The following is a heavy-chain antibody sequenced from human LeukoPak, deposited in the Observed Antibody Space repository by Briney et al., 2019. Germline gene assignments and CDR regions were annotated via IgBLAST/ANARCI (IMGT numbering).Heavy chain of an antibody. D-gene: IGHD3-22*01. CDR2: IYYTGST. CDR1: GGSIRGHF. J-gene: IGHJ4*02. Sequence: SETLSLTCTVSGGSIRGHFWSWIRQPPGKGLEWIGYIYYTGSTNYNPSLKSRVTMSVDTSKNQFSLELTSVTAADTAEYYCARGDSSGSLDPIDYWGQGTLVTVSS. CDR3: ARGDSSGSLDPIDY. V-gene: IGHV4-59*11.